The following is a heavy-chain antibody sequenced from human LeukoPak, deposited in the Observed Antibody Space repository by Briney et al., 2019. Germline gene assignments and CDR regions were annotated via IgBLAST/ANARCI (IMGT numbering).Heavy chain of an antibody. CDR1: GLSFRNAW. Sequence: GGSLRLSCAASGLSFRNAWMSWVRQAPGKGLEWVANIKPDGSGKYYVDSVKGRFTISRDNAKNSLYLQMNSLRAEDTAVYFCARDTMGATDYWGQGTLVTVSS. CDR2: IKPDGSGK. CDR3: ARDTMGATDY. D-gene: IGHD1-26*01. J-gene: IGHJ4*02. V-gene: IGHV3-7*01.